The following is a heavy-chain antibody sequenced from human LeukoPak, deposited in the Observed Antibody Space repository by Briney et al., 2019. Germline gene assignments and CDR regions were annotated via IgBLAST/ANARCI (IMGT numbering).Heavy chain of an antibody. CDR2: IYYSGST. CDR3: ARHGRGLWFGELSEDWFDP. CDR1: GGSISSYY. V-gene: IGHV4-59*08. J-gene: IGHJ5*02. D-gene: IGHD3-10*01. Sequence: PSETLSLTCTVSGGSISSYYWSWIRQPPGKGLEWIGYIYYSGSTNYNPSLKSRVPISVDTSKNQFSLKLSSVTAADTAVYYCARHGRGLWFGELSEDWFDPWGQGTLVTVSS.